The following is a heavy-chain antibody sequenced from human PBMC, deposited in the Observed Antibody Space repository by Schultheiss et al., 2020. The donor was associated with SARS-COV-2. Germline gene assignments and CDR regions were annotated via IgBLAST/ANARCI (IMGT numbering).Heavy chain of an antibody. CDR1: GFTVSSNY. CDR2: ISSSGSTI. V-gene: IGHV3-11*04. D-gene: IGHD1-1*01. CDR3: AREPYGGTYYFDY. J-gene: IGHJ4*02. Sequence: GGSLRLSCAASGFTVSSNYMSWVRQAPGKGLEWVSYISSSGSTIYYADSVKGRFTISRDNAKNSLYLQMNSLRAEDTAVYYCAREPYGGTYYFDYWGQGTLVTVSS.